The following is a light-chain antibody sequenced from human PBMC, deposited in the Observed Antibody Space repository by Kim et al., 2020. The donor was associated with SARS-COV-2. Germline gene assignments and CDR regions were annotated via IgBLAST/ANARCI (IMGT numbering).Light chain of an antibody. CDR1: KLGDKY. Sequence: SYELTQPPSVSVSPGQTASIACSGDKLGDKYASWYQQKPGQSPVLVIYKDIKRPSGIPERFSGSNSGNTATLTISGTQAMDEADYYCQAWDSGTAVVFGGGTQLTVL. CDR3: QAWDSGTAVV. J-gene: IGLJ2*01. V-gene: IGLV3-1*01. CDR2: KDI.